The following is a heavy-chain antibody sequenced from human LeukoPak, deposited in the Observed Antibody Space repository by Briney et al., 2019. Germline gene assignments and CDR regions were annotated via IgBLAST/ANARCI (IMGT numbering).Heavy chain of an antibody. V-gene: IGHV1-69*04. J-gene: IGHJ5*02. Sequence: SVKVSSKASGGTFSSYAISWVRQAPGQGLEWMGRIIPIFGIANYAQKFQGRVTITADKSTSTAYMELSSLRSEDTAVYYCAREPLSVHDRINWFDPCGQGTLVTVSS. D-gene: IGHD2/OR15-2a*01. CDR2: IIPIFGIA. CDR1: GGTFSSYA. CDR3: AREPLSVHDRINWFDP.